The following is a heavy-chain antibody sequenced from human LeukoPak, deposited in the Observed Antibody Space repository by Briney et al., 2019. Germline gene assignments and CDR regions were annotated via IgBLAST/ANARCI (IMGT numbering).Heavy chain of an antibody. CDR1: GGTFSSYA. CDR2: IIPIFGTA. D-gene: IGHD2-15*01. J-gene: IGHJ4*02. CDR3: ARVLGYCSGGSCYSGYYFDY. V-gene: IGHV1-69*13. Sequence: SVTVSCTASGGTFSSYAISWVRQAPGQGLEWMGGIIPIFGTANYAQKFQGRVTITADESTSTAYMELSSLRSEDTAVYYCARVLGYCSGGSCYSGYYFDYWGQGTLVTVSS.